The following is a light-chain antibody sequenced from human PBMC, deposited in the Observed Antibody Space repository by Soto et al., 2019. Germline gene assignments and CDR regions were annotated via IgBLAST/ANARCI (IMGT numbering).Light chain of an antibody. Sequence: EIVLTQSPATLSLSPGERATLSCRASQSVSSYLAWYQQKPGQAPRLLIYDASNRATGIPARFSGSGSGAVFTLTISSLEPEVFAVYYCQQRGNWPPYTFGQGTKLEIK. V-gene: IGKV3-11*01. CDR3: QQRGNWPPYT. CDR1: QSVSSY. J-gene: IGKJ2*01. CDR2: DAS.